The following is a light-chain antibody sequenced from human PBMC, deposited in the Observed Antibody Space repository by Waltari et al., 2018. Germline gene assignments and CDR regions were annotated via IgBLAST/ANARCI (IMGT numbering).Light chain of an antibody. CDR1: SSDVGGYNY. Sequence: QSALTQLASVSGSPAPSITISCPRTSSDVGGYNYVSWYQKHPGKAPKLLIYDDSQRPSGVSNSLAAAKYGNTESLSISGRQAEDEAVYYCSSYSSSNTLLLIFGGGTKLTVL. J-gene: IGLJ2*01. V-gene: IGLV2-14*03. CDR3: SSYSSSNTLLLI. CDR2: DDS.